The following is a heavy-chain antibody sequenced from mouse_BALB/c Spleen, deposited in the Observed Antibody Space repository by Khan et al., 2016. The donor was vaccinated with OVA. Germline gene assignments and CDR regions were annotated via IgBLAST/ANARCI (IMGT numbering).Heavy chain of an antibody. D-gene: IGHD1-2*01. CDR2: ISYSGST. V-gene: IGHV3-2*02. CDR3: ARTARLKY. Sequence: EVQLQESGPGLVKPSQSLSLTCTVTGYSITSGYGWNWIRQFPGNQLEWMGYISYSGSTYYNPSLKSRISITRDTSKNKFFLQLNSVTAEDTARDYCARTARLKYWGQGTTLTVSS. J-gene: IGHJ2*01. CDR1: GYSITSGYG.